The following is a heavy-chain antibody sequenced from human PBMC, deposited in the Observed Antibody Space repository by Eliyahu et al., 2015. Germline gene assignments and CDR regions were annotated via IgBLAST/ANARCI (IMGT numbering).Heavy chain of an antibody. D-gene: IGHD3-3*01. J-gene: IGHJ6*02. CDR2: LNPRTGDT. CDR1: GYTFATYD. V-gene: IGHV1-8*01. Sequence: QLVQSGAEVKKPGASVKVSCRAHGYTFATYDINWVRQAPGQGLEWMGWLNPRTGDTVYLQKFEGRVTMTRDSSTNTAYMELTSLRSDDSAVYYCARGAIWSGNYGMDVWGQGTTVTVSS. CDR3: ARGAIWSGNYGMDV.